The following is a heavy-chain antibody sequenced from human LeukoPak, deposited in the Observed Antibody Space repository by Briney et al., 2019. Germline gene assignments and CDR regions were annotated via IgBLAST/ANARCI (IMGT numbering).Heavy chain of an antibody. V-gene: IGHV1-69*13. Sequence: SVKVSCKASGGTFSSYAISWVRQAPGQGLEWMGGFIPIFGTANYAQKFQGRVTITADESTSTAYMELSSLRSEDTAVYYCARVIQLPNEYFQHWGQGTLVTVSS. CDR1: GGTFSSYA. J-gene: IGHJ1*01. CDR3: ARVIQLPNEYFQH. CDR2: FIPIFGTA. D-gene: IGHD2-2*01.